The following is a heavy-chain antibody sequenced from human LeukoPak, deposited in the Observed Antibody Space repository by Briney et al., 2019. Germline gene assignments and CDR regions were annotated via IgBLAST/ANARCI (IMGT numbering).Heavy chain of an antibody. J-gene: IGHJ3*02. V-gene: IGHV1-46*01. CDR2: INPSGGST. D-gene: IGHD1-14*01. CDR1: GYTFTSYY. CDR3: ALTRGITGTTRAFDI. Sequence: ASVKVSCKASGYTFTSYYMHWVRRAPGQGLEWMGIINPSGGSTSYAQKFQGRVTMTRDTSTSTVYMELSSLRSEDTAVYYCALTRGITGTTRAFDIWGQGTMVTVSS.